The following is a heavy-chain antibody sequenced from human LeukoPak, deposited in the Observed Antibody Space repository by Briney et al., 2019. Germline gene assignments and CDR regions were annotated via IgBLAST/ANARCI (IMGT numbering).Heavy chain of an antibody. CDR1: GFTVSTKS. V-gene: IGHV3-53*01. CDR2: T. J-gene: IGHJ6*02. CDR3: PTVMDV. Sequence: GGSLRLSCAASGFTVSTKSMRWVRQAPGKGLEWVTYSAESVKGRFTISRGSSKNTLCLQMNRVSRTVRQMGPPPTVMDVWGQGTSVTVS. D-gene: IGHD1-1*01.